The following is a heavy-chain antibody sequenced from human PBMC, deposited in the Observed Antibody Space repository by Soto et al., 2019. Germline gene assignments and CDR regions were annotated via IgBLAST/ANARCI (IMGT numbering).Heavy chain of an antibody. J-gene: IGHJ5*02. V-gene: IGHV5-51*01. CDR1: GYSFTSYW. D-gene: IGHD1-1*01. CDR3: ARERQNNWFDP. CDR2: IYPGDSDT. Sequence: GESLTISCKGSGYSFTSYWIGWVRQMPGKGLEWMGIIYPGDSDTRYSPSFQGQVTISPDNSISTSYLQWSSLKASDTAMYYCARERQNNWFDPWGQGTLVTVS.